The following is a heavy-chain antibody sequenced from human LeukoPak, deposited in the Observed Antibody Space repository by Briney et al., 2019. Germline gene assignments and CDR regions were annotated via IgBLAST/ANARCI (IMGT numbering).Heavy chain of an antibody. V-gene: IGHV3-48*03. CDR1: GFTFSSCE. Sequence: PGGSLRLSCAASGFTFSSCEMNWVRQAPGKGLEWVSYISSSGSTIYYADSVKGRFTISRDNAKNSLYLQMNSLRAEDTAVYYCARVASSSSWSYYFDYWGQGTLVTVSS. J-gene: IGHJ4*02. D-gene: IGHD6-13*01. CDR2: ISSSGSTI. CDR3: ARVASSSSWSYYFDY.